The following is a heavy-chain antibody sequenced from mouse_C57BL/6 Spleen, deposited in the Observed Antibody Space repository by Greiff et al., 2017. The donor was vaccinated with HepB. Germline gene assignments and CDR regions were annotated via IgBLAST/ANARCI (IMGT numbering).Heavy chain of an antibody. CDR3: AREEGSYYDYDGYYFDY. J-gene: IGHJ2*01. CDR1: GYAFTNYL. Sequence: QVQLKESGAELVRPGTSVKVSCKASGYAFTNYLIEWVKQRPGQGLEWIGVINPGSGGTNYNEKFKGKATLTADKSSSTAYMQLSSLTSGDSAVYFCAREEGSYYDYDGYYFDYWGQGTTLTVSS. D-gene: IGHD2-4*01. CDR2: INPGSGGT. V-gene: IGHV1-54*01.